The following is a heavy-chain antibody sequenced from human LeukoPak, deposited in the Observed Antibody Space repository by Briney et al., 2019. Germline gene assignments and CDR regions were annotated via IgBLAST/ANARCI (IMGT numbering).Heavy chain of an antibody. CDR1: GFIFSTYG. D-gene: IGHD3/OR15-3a*01. V-gene: IGHV3-48*01. J-gene: IGHJ4*02. Sequence: HPGGSLRLSCAASGFIFSTYGMNWVRQAPGKGLEWVSYISSGSSSIYYADSVKGRFTISRDNSQNTLYLQMNSLGADDTAVYYCAKVATWTYFDSWGQGTLVTVSS. CDR3: AKVATWTYFDS. CDR2: ISSGSSSI.